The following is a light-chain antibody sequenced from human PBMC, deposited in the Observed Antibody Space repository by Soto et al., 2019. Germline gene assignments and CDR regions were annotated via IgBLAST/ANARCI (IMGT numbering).Light chain of an antibody. Sequence: DIVMTQSPLSLPVTPGEPASISCRSSQSLLHSNGYTYLDWYLQKPGQSPQLLIYLGSNRASGVPDRFSGSGSGTDFTLKISRVEAEDVGVYCCMQALQTPLTFGGGTKVEIK. CDR3: MQALQTPLT. CDR1: QSLLHSNGYTY. J-gene: IGKJ4*01. V-gene: IGKV2-28*01. CDR2: LGS.